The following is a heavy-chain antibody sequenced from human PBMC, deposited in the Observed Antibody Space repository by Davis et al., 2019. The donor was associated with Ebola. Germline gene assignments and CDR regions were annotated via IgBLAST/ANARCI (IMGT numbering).Heavy chain of an antibody. CDR2: ISAYNGNT. J-gene: IGHJ6*04. D-gene: IGHD1-26*01. CDR1: GYTFTSYG. Sequence: AASVKVSCKASGYTFTSYGISWVRQAPGQGLEWMGWISAYNGNTNYAQKLQGRVTMTRDTSTSTVYMELNSLGYDDTAVYFCARAGYGSDLPDTYFYYYGMDVWGKGTTVAVSS. CDR3: ARAGYGSDLPDTYFYYYGMDV. V-gene: IGHV1-18*04.